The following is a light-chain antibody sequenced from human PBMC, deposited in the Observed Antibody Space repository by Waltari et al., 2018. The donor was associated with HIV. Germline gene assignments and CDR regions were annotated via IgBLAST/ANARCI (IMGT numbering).Light chain of an antibody. Sequence: QSALTQPRAVSGSPGQSVTIPCTGTSSDIGSYRFVSWYPQHPGNAPRFIMYDVSGRPSGVPDRFSVSTSGNTASLTISGLQPEDEADYYCCSYAGSDTWVFGGGTRVTVL. CDR3: CSYAGSDTWV. CDR2: DVS. V-gene: IGLV2-11*01. J-gene: IGLJ3*02. CDR1: SSDIGSYRF.